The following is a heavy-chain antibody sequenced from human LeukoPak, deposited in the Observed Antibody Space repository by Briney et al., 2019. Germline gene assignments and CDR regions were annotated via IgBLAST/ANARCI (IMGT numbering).Heavy chain of an antibody. Sequence: GGSLRLSCAASGFIFSSYSMNWVRQAPGKGLEWVSYISSSTNTIYYADSVKGRFTISRDNAKNSLSLQMSSLRAEDTAVYYCARDLSGWYILDSWGQGTLVTVSS. D-gene: IGHD6-19*01. CDR3: ARDLSGWYILDS. V-gene: IGHV3-48*01. CDR2: ISSSTNTI. CDR1: GFIFSSYS. J-gene: IGHJ4*02.